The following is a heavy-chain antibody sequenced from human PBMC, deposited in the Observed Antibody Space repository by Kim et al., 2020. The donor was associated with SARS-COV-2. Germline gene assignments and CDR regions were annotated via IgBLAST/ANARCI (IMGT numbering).Heavy chain of an antibody. Sequence: SSYLYYADAVKGRFTNPRDNAKNALYLQTNSLSAEDTAVYYCASGGDWFDPWGQGTLFTVSS. V-gene: IGHV3-21*01. CDR3: ASGGDWFDP. D-gene: IGHD3-16*01. J-gene: IGHJ5*02. CDR2: SSYL.